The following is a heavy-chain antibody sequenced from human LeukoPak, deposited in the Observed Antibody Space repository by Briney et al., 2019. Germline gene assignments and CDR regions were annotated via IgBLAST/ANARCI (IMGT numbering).Heavy chain of an antibody. CDR2: ISGSGGST. V-gene: IGHV3-23*01. Sequence: PGGSLRLSCAAAGFTFSKFAMSWVRQAPGKGLEWVSAISGSGGSTYYADSVKGRFTISRDNSKNTLYLQMNSLRAEDTAVYYCAKVKGTYWFGELFFDYWGQGTLVTVSS. CDR1: GFTFSKFA. CDR3: AKVKGTYWFGELFFDY. D-gene: IGHD3-10*01. J-gene: IGHJ4*02.